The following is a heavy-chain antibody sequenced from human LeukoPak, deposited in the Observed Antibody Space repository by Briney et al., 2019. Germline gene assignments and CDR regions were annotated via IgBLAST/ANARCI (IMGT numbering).Heavy chain of an antibody. CDR1: SYSISSGYY. CDR3: ARNLVRSSFDY. J-gene: IGHJ4*02. CDR2: IYHSGST. V-gene: IGHV4-38-2*01. D-gene: IGHD6-13*01. Sequence: SETLSLTCAVSSYSISSGYYWGWIRQPPGKGPEWIGSIYHSGSTYYNPSLKSRVTISVDTSKNQFSLKLSSVTAADTAVYYCARNLVRSSFDYWGQGTLVTVSS.